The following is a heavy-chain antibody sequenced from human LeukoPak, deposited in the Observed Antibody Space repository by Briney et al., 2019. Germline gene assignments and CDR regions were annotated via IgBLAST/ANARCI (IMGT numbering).Heavy chain of an antibody. CDR3: ATPGDYGDYGAFDI. V-gene: IGHV4-4*02. CDR1: GFSFSNYW. D-gene: IGHD4-17*01. CDR2: IYHSGST. Sequence: GSLRLSCAASGFSFSNYWMSWVRQSPEKGLEWIGEIYHSGSTNYNPSLKSRVTISVDKSKNQFSLKLSSVTAADTAVYYCATPGDYGDYGAFDIWGQGTMVTVSS. J-gene: IGHJ3*02.